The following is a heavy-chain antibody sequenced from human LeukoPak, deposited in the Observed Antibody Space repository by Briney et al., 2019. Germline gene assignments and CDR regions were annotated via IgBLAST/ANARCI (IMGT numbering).Heavy chain of an antibody. CDR3: ARDRRYCSGGSCYFDYFFDY. CDR1: GFSFSDEY. D-gene: IGHD2-15*01. J-gene: IGHJ4*02. CDR2: ISASGSYT. Sequence: AGGSLRLSCAASGFSFSDEYMSWIRQAPGQGLEWISYISASGSYTNYAASVKGRFTISRDNSKNTLYLQMNSLRIDDTALYFCARDRRYCSGGSCYFDYFFDYWGQGTLVTVSS. V-gene: IGHV3-11*06.